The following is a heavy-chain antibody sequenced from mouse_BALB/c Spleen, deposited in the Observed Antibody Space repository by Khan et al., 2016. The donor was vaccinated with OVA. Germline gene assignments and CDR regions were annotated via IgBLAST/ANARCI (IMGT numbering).Heavy chain of an antibody. CDR2: IYPGTGST. Sequence: QVQLKQSRTELVRPGASVKLSCKTSGYIFTSYWIHWVKQRSGQGLEWIARIYPGTGSTFYSERFKGKATLTADKASSTAYMQLSSLKSDDSAVSFCARAEGGSHFFDYWGQGTTLTVSS. CDR1: GYIFTSYW. CDR3: ARAEGGSHFFDY. V-gene: IGHV1-76*01. D-gene: IGHD6-1*01. J-gene: IGHJ2*01.